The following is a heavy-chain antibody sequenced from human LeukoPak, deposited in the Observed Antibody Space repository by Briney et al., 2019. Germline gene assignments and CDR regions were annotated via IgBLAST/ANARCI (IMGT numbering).Heavy chain of an antibody. J-gene: IGHJ4*02. Sequence: SETLSLTCTVSGGSISSGYYYWSWIRQPPGKGLEYIGYIYYGGTYYNPSLKSRVTISVDTSKNQFSLKLSSVTAADTAVYYCAREFGSAARGRIDYWGQGTLVTVSS. D-gene: IGHD6-6*01. CDR1: GGSISSGYYY. CDR3: AREFGSAARGRIDY. V-gene: IGHV4-30-4*01. CDR2: IYYGGT.